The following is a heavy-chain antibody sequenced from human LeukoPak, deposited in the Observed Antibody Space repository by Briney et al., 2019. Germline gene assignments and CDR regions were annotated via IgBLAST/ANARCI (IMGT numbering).Heavy chain of an antibody. CDR3: ATYGGFRGYDSSGYYY. J-gene: IGHJ4*02. CDR1: GYTLTELS. Sequence: ASVKVSRKVSGYTLTELSMHWVRQAPGKGLEWMGGFDPEDGETIYAQKFQGRVTMTEDTSTDTAYMELSSLRSEDTAVYYCATYGGFRGYDSSGYYYWGQGTLATVSS. V-gene: IGHV1-24*01. CDR2: FDPEDGET. D-gene: IGHD3-22*01.